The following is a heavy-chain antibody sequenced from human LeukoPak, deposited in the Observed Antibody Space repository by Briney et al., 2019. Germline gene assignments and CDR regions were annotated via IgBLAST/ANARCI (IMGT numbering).Heavy chain of an antibody. CDR2: IRGNADTT. CDR3: AKGHGDASGYYYFDS. CDR1: GFTFSSYE. V-gene: IGHV3-23*01. Sequence: GGSLRLSCAASGFTFSSYEMNWVRQAPGEGLEWVSAIRGNADTTYYADSVKGRFTIFRDNNKNILYLQMNSLRVDDTALYYCAKGHGDASGYYYFDSWGQGTLVTVSS. J-gene: IGHJ4*02. D-gene: IGHD3-22*01.